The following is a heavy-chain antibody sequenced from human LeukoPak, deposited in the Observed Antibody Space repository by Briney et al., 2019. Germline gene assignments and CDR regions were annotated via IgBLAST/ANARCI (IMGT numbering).Heavy chain of an antibody. CDR2: VRGYNGDT. Sequence: WASVKVSCKASGYTFTSYSISWVRQAPGQGLDWLGWVRGYNGDTNYAQKIQGRVSMTTDTYTTTAYMELRSLTSDDTAVYYCARDGSRKDSTLFDYWGQGTLVIVSS. D-gene: IGHD6-13*01. J-gene: IGHJ4*02. CDR3: ARDGSRKDSTLFDY. CDR1: GYTFTSYS. V-gene: IGHV1-18*01.